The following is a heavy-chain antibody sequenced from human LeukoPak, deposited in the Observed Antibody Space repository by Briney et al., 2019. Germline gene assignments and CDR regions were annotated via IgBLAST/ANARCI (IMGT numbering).Heavy chain of an antibody. V-gene: IGHV4-59*05. CDR3: ARLPATPSAHY. D-gene: IGHD2-15*01. CDR2: IYYSGSI. CDR1: GGSISSYY. Sequence: SGTLSLTCTVSGGSISSYYWSWIRQPPGKGLEWIGSIYYSGSIYYNPSLKSRVTISVDTSNNQFSLNLSSMTAADTAVYYCARLPATPSAHYWGQGTLVTVSS. J-gene: IGHJ4*02.